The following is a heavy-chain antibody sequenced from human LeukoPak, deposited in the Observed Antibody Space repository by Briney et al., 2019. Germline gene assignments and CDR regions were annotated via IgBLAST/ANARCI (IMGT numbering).Heavy chain of an antibody. CDR2: IDPDSGGT. J-gene: IGHJ3*01. CDR3: AREYYDSSGAKYAFDV. V-gene: IGHV1-2*02. Sequence: GASVKVSCKTSGYTFTDYYVHWVRQAPGQGLEWMGCIDPDSGGTNYAQQFQGRVTMTRDTSISTAYMELSGLNSDDTTVYFCAREYYDSSGAKYAFDVWGQGTMVTVSS. CDR1: GYTFTDYY. D-gene: IGHD3-22*01.